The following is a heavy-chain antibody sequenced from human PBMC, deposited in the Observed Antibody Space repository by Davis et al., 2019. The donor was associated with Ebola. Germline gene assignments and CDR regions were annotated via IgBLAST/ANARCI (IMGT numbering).Heavy chain of an antibody. Sequence: GESLKISCTASGFTFSDYALSWVRQAPGKGLEWIGFIRSRAYGGTTEYAASVRGRFTISRDDSKSIAYLLMRSLKTEDTAFYYCTRDRRSFDVWGQGTTVTVSS. V-gene: IGHV3-49*04. CDR2: IRSRAYGGTT. J-gene: IGHJ6*02. CDR1: GFTFSDYA. CDR3: TRDRRSFDV.